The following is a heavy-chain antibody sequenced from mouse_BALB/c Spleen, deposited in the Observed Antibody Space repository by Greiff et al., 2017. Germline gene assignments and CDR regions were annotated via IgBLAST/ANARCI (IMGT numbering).Heavy chain of an antibody. J-gene: IGHJ4*01. Sequence: LQQPGSELVRPGASVKLSCKASGYTFTSYWMHWVKQRHGQGLEWIGNIYPGSGSTNYDEKFKSKGTLTVDTSSSTAYMHLSSLTSEDSAVYYCTRSGYYGRHYAMDYWGQGTSVTVSS. CDR2: IYPGSGST. CDR1: GYTFTSYW. CDR3: TRSGYYGRHYAMDY. D-gene: IGHD1-1*01. V-gene: IGHV1S22*01.